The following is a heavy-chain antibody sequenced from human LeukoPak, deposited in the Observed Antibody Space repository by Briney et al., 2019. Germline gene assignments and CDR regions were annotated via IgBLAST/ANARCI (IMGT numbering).Heavy chain of an antibody. Sequence: GGSLRLSCGASGFSFSDYAMHWVRQAPGKGLEWVAFIRFDGSRTDYADSVKGRFTISRDNSKNTLFLQLNSLRPDDTGVYFCAKPSGNCVDYWGQGTLVTVSS. J-gene: IGHJ4*02. CDR1: GFSFSDYA. D-gene: IGHD1-26*01. CDR3: AKPSGNCVDY. CDR2: IRFDGSRT. V-gene: IGHV3-30*02.